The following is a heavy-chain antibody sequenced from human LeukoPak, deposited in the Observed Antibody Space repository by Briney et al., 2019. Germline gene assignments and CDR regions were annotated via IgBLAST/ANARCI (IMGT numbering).Heavy chain of an antibody. CDR1: GFTFDDYG. D-gene: IGHD4-11*01. CDR3: AREDHSNYEY. V-gene: IGHV3-7*03. CDR2: IKQDGTEK. Sequence: PGGSLRLSCAASGFTFDDYGMSWVRQAPGKGLEWVASIKQDGTEKHYVDSVKGRFTISKDNAKNSLYLQMNSLRAEDTAVYYCAREDHSNYEYWGQGTLVTVSS. J-gene: IGHJ4*02.